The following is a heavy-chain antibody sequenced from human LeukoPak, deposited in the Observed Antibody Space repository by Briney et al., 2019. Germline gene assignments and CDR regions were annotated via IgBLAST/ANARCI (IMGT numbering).Heavy chain of an antibody. CDR3: TTERPYFDN. CDR1: GFTFSDAW. CDR2: VKSKTHGGTT. J-gene: IGHJ4*02. Sequence: GGSLRLSCAASGFTFSDAWMSWVRQAPGKGLEWVGRVKSKTHGGTTAYAAPVKGRFTISRDDSKTTVYLQMNSLESEDAAMYYCTTERPYFDNWGQGTLVTVSS. V-gene: IGHV3-15*01.